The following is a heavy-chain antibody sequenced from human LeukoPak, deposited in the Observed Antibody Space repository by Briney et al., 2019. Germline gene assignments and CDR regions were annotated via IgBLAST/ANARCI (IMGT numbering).Heavy chain of an antibody. CDR2: INPSGGST. CDR1: GYTFTSYY. V-gene: IGHV1-46*01. J-gene: IGHJ4*02. CDR3: ARAPQDYDFWSGYGLKPDY. Sequence: ASVKVSCKASGYTFTSYYMHWVRQAPGQGLEWMGIINPSGGSTSYAQKFQGRVTMTRDMSTSTVYMELSSLRSEDTAVYYCARAPQDYDFWSGYGLKPDYWGQGTLVTVS. D-gene: IGHD3-3*01.